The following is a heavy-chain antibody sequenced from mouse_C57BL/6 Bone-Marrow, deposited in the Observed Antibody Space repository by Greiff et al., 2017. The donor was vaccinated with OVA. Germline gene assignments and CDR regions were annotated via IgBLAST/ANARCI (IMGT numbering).Heavy chain of an antibody. J-gene: IGHJ3*01. CDR1: GFNIKNSY. D-gene: IGHD2-3*01. Sequence: VHVKQSVAELVRPGASVKLSCTASGFNIKNSYMHWVKQRPEQGLEWIGRIDPANGNTKYAPKFQGKATITADTSSNTAYLQLSSLTSEDTAIYYGAGGGLLPGAGVACGDRGNLVTVTA. CDR3: AGGGLLPGAGVAC. V-gene: IGHV14-3*01. CDR2: IDPANGNT.